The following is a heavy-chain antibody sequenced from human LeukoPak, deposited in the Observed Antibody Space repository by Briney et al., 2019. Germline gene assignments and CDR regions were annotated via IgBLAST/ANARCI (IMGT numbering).Heavy chain of an antibody. CDR3: ARARTNYYYYYMDV. CDR1: GGSIISGNW. V-gene: IGHV4-4*02. Sequence: PSETLSLTCAVSGGSIISGNWWSWVRQPPGKGLEWIGEIYHSGSTNYNPSLKSRVTISVDTSKNQFSLKLSSVTAADTAVYYCARARTNYYYYYMDVWGKGTTVTISS. J-gene: IGHJ6*03. CDR2: IYHSGST.